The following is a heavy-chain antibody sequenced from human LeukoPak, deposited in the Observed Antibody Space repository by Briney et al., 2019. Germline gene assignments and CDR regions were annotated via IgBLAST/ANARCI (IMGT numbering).Heavy chain of an antibody. CDR2: IYYSGST. CDR1: GGSVSSGSYY. Sequence: SETLSLTCTVSGGSVSSGSYYWSWIRQPPGKGLEWIGYIYYSGSTNYNPSLKSRVTISVDTSKNQFSLKLSSVTAADTAVYYCARDHTASGGMDVWGQGTTVTVSS. D-gene: IGHD5-18*01. J-gene: IGHJ6*02. V-gene: IGHV4-61*01. CDR3: ARDHTASGGMDV.